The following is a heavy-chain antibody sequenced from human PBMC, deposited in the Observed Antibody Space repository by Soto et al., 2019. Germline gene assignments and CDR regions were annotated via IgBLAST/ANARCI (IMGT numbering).Heavy chain of an antibody. V-gene: IGHV1-69*13. Sequence: SAKLSCDAAGKTFRCHGISWVRRASGQGLEYMGGIIPKFGTTNYAQKFRGRVTITADESTSTAYMEVSSLRYEDTAVYYCARASGRGWYNWFDPWGQGTLVTVSS. CDR3: ARASGRGWYNWFDP. CDR2: IIPKFGTT. CDR1: GKTFRCHG. J-gene: IGHJ5*02. D-gene: IGHD6-19*01.